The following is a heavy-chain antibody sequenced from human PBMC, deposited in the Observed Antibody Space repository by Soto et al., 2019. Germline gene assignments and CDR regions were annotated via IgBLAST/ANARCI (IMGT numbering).Heavy chain of an antibody. CDR3: ARDFYGGYTYGPGDY. V-gene: IGHV3-7*01. D-gene: IGHD5-18*01. CDR2: IHGDGGKI. CDR1: GFMFSAYW. J-gene: IGHJ4*02. Sequence: GGSLRLSCAASGFMFSAYWMSWVRQTPGKGLEWVANIHGDGGKIYYVDSVKGRFTISRDNAKRSLYLQMNSLRAEDTAVYYCARDFYGGYTYGPGDYWGQGALVTVSS.